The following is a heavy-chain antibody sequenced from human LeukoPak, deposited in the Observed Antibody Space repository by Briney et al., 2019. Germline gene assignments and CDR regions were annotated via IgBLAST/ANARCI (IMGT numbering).Heavy chain of an antibody. CDR1: GYTFTGYY. J-gene: IGHJ4*02. D-gene: IGHD3-22*01. CDR2: INPNSGGT. CDR3: ARELGDSSGNDY. Sequence: ASVKVSCKASGYTFTGYYMHWVRQAPGQGLEWMGWINPNSGGTNYAQKFQGRVTMTRDTSISTAYMELSRLRSDDTAVYYCARELGDSSGNDYWGQGTLVTVSS. V-gene: IGHV1-2*02.